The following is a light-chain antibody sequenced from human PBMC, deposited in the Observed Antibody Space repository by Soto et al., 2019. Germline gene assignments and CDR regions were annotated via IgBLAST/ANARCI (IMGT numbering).Light chain of an antibody. CDR2: DAS. CDR3: QQYYSYRT. Sequence: DIHVTQSPSTLSASVGDRVTITCRASQTISGSLAWYQQKPGKAPKLLISDASSLESGVPSRFSGSGSGTEFTLTISSLQADDFATYYCQQYYSYRTFGQGTKVDIK. CDR1: QTISGS. V-gene: IGKV1-5*01. J-gene: IGKJ1*01.